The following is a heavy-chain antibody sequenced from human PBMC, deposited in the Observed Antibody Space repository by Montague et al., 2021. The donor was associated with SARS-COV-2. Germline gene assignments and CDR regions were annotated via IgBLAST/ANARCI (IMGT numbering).Heavy chain of an antibody. CDR3: ARRITIYAFDI. CDR1: GFSLSTSGAG. V-gene: IGHV2-5*02. Sequence: PALVKPTQTLTLTCTFSGFSLSTSGAGVGWIRQPPGKALEWLALIYWDDDKRYSSSLKSRLTITKDTSKNPVVLTMTNMDPVDTATYYCARRITIYAFDIWGQVTMVTVSA. J-gene: IGHJ3*02. D-gene: IGHD3-3*01. CDR2: IYWDDDK.